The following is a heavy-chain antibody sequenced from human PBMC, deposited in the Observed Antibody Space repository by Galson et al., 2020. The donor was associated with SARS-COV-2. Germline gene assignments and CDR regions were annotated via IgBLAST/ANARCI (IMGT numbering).Heavy chain of an antibody. V-gene: IGHV5-51*01. CDR3: ARRTADSSGYYERGKYYCYVDG. D-gene: IGHD3-22*01. J-gene: IGHJ6*03. Sequence: GESLKISCKGSGYSFTSYWIGWVRQMPGKGLEWMGIINPGDSDTRYSPSFQGQVTISADKSISTTYLQRSSLKATDTAMYYYARRTADSSGYYERGKYYCYVDGWGKGATITVS. CDR2: INPGDSDT. CDR1: GYSFTSYW.